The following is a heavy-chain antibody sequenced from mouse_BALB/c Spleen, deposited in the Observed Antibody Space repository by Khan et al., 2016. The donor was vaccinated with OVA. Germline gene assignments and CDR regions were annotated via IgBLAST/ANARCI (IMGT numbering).Heavy chain of an antibody. CDR2: IVPPNDDS. J-gene: IGHJ3*01. CDR1: GFTIKDTY. CDR3: DTHYGDPFAF. D-gene: IGHD2-13*01. V-gene: IGHV14-3*02. Sequence: VQLQQPGADLVKPSPSVKLSCSASGFTIKDTYIHWMKQRPEQGLVWIVRIVPPNDDSKYGPSLQAKATITPDTSSNTAYLQFNTLTSEDTAVDYCDTHYGDPFAFWGQGTLVSVSA.